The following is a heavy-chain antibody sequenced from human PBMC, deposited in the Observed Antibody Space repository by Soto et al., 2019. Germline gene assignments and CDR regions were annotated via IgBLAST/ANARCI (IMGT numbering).Heavy chain of an antibody. CDR3: ARDRAPGSYSRYYFDY. CDR1: GYTFTSYA. D-gene: IGHD1-26*01. J-gene: IGHJ4*02. V-gene: IGHV1-3*01. CDR2: INAGNGNT. Sequence: GASVKVSCKASGYTFTSYAMHWVRQAPGQRLEWMGWINAGNGNTKYSQKFQGRVTITRDTSASTAYMELSSLRSEDTAVYYCARDRAPGSYSRYYFDYWGQGTLVTVSS.